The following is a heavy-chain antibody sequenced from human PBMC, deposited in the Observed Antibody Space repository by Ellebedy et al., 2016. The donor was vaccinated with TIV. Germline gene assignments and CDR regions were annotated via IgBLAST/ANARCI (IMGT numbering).Heavy chain of an antibody. V-gene: IGHV1-18*01. CDR2: ISAYNGNT. J-gene: IGHJ5*02. D-gene: IGHD3-10*01. Sequence: ASVKVSXKASGYTFTSYGISWVRQAPGQGLEWMGWISAYNGNTNYAQKLQGRVTMTTDTSTSTAYMELRSLRSDDTAVYYCARDFSLWFGGVTGGRAHWFDPWGQGTLVTVSS. CDR1: GYTFTSYG. CDR3: ARDFSLWFGGVTGGRAHWFDP.